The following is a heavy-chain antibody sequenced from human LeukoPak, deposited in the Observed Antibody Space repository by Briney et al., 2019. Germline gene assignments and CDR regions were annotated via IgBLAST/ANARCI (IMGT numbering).Heavy chain of an antibody. CDR2: ISSSGSTV. CDR3: ARVAAAAGKGRYMDV. J-gene: IGHJ6*03. CDR1: GFTFSDYY. Sequence: PGGSLRLSCAASGFTFSDYYMSWIRQAPGKGLEWVSYISSSGSTVYYADSVKGRFTISRDNAKNSLYLQMNSLRAEDTAVYYCARVAAAAGKGRYMDVWGKGTTVTVSS. V-gene: IGHV3-11*01. D-gene: IGHD6-13*01.